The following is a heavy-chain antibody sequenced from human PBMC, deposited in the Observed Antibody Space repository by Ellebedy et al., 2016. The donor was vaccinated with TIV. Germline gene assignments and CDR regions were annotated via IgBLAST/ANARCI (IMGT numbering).Heavy chain of an antibody. CDR2: ISAYNGNT. Sequence: ASVKVSCKASGYTFTSFVISWVRQAPGQGLEWMGWISAYNGNTNYAQKLQGRVTMTTDTSTSTAYMELRSLRSEDTAVYYCAREGDGSGSYLLENWLDPWGQGTLVTVSS. D-gene: IGHD3-10*01. J-gene: IGHJ5*02. CDR1: GYTFTSFV. CDR3: AREGDGSGSYLLENWLDP. V-gene: IGHV1-18*01.